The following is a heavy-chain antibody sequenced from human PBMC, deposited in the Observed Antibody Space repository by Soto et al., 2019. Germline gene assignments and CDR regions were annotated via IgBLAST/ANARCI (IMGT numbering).Heavy chain of an antibody. CDR1: GFSLTTSGVG. D-gene: IGHD6-19*01. J-gene: IGHJ4*02. V-gene: IGHV2-5*02. CDR3: AHLKVAEGFCGY. CDR2: IYWGDDQ. Sequence: QITLKESGPTLVKPTQTLTLTCTFSGFSLTTSGVGVGWIRQPPGKALEWLALIYWGDDQRYSPSLKSRLTITKDTSKNQVVLTMTNMDPVDTATYYCAHLKVAEGFCGYWGQGTLVTVSS.